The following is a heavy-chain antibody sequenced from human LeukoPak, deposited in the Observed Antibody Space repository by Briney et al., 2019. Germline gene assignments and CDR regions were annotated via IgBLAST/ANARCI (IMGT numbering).Heavy chain of an antibody. Sequence: PGGSLRLSCAASGFIFSNYGMNWVRQAPGKGLEWVSSISSSSSYIYYADSVKGRFTISRDNAKNSLYLQMNSLRAEDTAVYYCARSLRSYRYDFDYWGQGTLVTVSS. V-gene: IGHV3-21*01. CDR2: ISSSSSYI. CDR3: ARSLRSYRYDFDY. D-gene: IGHD3-16*02. J-gene: IGHJ4*02. CDR1: GFIFSNYG.